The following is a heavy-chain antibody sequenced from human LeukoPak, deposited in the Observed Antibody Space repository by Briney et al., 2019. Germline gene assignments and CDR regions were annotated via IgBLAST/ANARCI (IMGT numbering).Heavy chain of an antibody. D-gene: IGHD4-23*01. CDR2: IYYSGST. CDR1: GGSISSSSYY. V-gene: IGHV4-39*01. J-gene: IGHJ2*01. Sequence: SETLSLTCTVSGGSISSSSYYWGWIRQPPGKGLEWIGSIYYSGSTNYNPSLKSRVTISIDTSKNQFSLKLSSVTAADTAVNYCARASDDYGGKHDDWYFDLWGRGTLVTVSS. CDR3: ARASDDYGGKHDDWYFDL.